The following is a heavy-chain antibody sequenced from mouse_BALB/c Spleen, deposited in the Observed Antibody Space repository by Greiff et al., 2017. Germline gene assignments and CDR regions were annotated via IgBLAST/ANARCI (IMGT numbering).Heavy chain of an antibody. V-gene: IGHV1S81*02. CDR2: VNPSNGRT. D-gene: IGHD1-1*01. CDR3: ARGDYYGSKYYFDY. J-gene: IGHJ2*01. Sequence: VQLQQSGAELVKPGASVKLSCKASGYTFTSYWMHWVKQRPGQGLEWIGEVNPSNGRTNYNQKFKDKAILTVDKSSSTAYMQLSSLTSEDSAVYYCARGDYYGSKYYFDYWGQGTTLTVSS. CDR1: GYTFTSYW.